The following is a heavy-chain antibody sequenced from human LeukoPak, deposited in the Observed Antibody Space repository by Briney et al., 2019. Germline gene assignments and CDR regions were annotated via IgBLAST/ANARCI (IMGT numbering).Heavy chain of an antibody. D-gene: IGHD6-13*01. CDR1: GGSISGSDYY. CDR2: IYYSGST. Sequence: PSETPSLTCTVSGGSISGSDYYWSWIRQPPGRGLEWIGSIYYSGSTYYNPSLKSRITMSVDTSKNQFSLKLSSVTAADTAVYYCARDVYRWQQLDYFDYWGQGTLVTVSS. CDR3: ARDVYRWQQLDYFDY. V-gene: IGHV4-30-4*01. J-gene: IGHJ4*02.